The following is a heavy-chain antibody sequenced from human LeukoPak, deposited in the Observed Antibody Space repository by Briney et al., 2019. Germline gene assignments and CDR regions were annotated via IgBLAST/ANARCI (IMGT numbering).Heavy chain of an antibody. D-gene: IGHD1-26*01. CDR3: ARAKVGANYYYYMDV. CDR2: INPSGGST. CDR1: GYTFTSYY. Sequence: ASVKVSCKASGYTFTSYYMHWVRQAPGQGLEWMGIINPSGGSTNYAQKFQGRVTMTRDMSTSTVYMELSSLRSEDTAVYYCARAKVGANYYYYMDVWGKGTTVTVSS. J-gene: IGHJ6*03. V-gene: IGHV1-46*01.